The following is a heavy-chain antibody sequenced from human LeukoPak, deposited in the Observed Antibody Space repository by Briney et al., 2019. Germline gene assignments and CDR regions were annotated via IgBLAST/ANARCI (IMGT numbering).Heavy chain of an antibody. CDR1: GGSVTSYY. V-gene: IGHV4-59*02. D-gene: IGHD2-15*01. Sequence: SETLSLTCSVSGGSVTSYYWNWVRQTPGKGLEWIGYISNSETTDYGPSFKSRVTMSLDTSKNQFSLKLSSVTAADTGVYYCARGYCSDERCPVFPSWGQGTLVTVSS. CDR3: ARGYCSDERCPVFPS. CDR2: ISNSETT. J-gene: IGHJ5*02.